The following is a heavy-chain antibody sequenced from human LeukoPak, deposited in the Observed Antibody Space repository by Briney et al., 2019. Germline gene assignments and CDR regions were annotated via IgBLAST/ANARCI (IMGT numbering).Heavy chain of an antibody. J-gene: IGHJ3*02. CDR3: ARESGGNSAFDI. D-gene: IGHD4-23*01. Sequence: PGGSLRLSCAASGFTFSSYSMNWVRQAPGKGLEWVSSISSSSSYIYYADSVKGRFTISRDNAKNSLYLQMNSLRAEDTAVYYCARESGGNSAFDIWGQGTMVTVSS. CDR1: GFTFSSYS. CDR2: ISSSSSYI. V-gene: IGHV3-21*01.